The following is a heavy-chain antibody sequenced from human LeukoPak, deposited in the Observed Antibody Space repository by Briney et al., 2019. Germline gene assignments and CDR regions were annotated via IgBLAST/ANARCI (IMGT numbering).Heavy chain of an antibody. V-gene: IGHV4-4*07. CDR2: IYTSEST. J-gene: IGHJ6*02. CDR1: GGSISSYY. Sequence: RTSETLSLTCTVSGGSISSYYWGWIRQPAGKGLEWIWRIYTSESTNYNPPLKSRVTMSVDTSKNQFSLKLSSVTAADTAVYYCARDEVIPAAIPYGMDVWGQGTTVTVSS. CDR3: ARDEVIPAAIPYGMDV. D-gene: IGHD2-2*01.